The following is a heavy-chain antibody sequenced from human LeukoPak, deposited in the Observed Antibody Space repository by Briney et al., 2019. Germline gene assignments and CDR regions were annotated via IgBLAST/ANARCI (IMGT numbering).Heavy chain of an antibody. CDR3: ARGIESYGDYGY. CDR2: MYNSGST. Sequence: SETLSLTCTVSGGSISGSYWSWIRQPPGKGLEWIAYMYNSGSTNYNPSLKSRVTISINTSKNQFSLKLSSLTAADAAIYYCARGIESYGDYGYWGQGILVTVSS. J-gene: IGHJ4*02. CDR1: GGSISGSY. D-gene: IGHD4-17*01. V-gene: IGHV4-59*01.